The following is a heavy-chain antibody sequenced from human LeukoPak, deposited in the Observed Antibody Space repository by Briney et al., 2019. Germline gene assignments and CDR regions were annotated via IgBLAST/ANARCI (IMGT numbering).Heavy chain of an antibody. CDR2: MYTSGST. CDR1: GGSISSGSYY. J-gene: IGHJ3*02. D-gene: IGHD5-18*01. V-gene: IGHV4-61*02. CDR3: ARDVPTVQLWRIDAFDI. Sequence: SETLSLTCTVSGGSISSGSYYWSWIRQPAGQGLEYIGRMYTSGSTNYNPSLKSRVTISVDTSKNQFSLKLTSVTAADTAVYYCARDVPTVQLWRIDAFDIWGQGTMVTVSS.